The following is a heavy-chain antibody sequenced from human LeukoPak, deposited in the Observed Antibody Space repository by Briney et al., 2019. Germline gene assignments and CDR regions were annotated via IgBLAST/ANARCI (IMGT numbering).Heavy chain of an antibody. CDR1: NGSISSGTYY. V-gene: IGHV4-30-2*01. J-gene: IGHJ4*02. Sequence: SETLSLTCTVSNGSISSGTYYWSWIRQPPGKGLEWIGYIYHSGSTYYNSSLKSRVTISVDRSKNQFSLKLSSVTAADTAVYYCARNKDYYGSGSFDYWGQGTLVTVSS. CDR2: IYHSGST. CDR3: ARNKDYYGSGSFDY. D-gene: IGHD3-10*01.